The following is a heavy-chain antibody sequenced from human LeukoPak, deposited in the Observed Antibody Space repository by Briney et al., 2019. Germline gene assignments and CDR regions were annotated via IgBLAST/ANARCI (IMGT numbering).Heavy chain of an antibody. V-gene: IGHV1-69*01. D-gene: IGHD3-3*01. CDR3: ARVNYDVWSGYSFYHYYMDV. J-gene: IGHJ6*03. CDR2: IIPIFGTA. CDR1: GGTFSSYA. Sequence: GASVKVSCKASGGTFSSYAISWVRQAPGQGLEWMGGIIPIFGTANYAQKFQGRVTITADESTSTAYMELSSLRSEDTAVYYCARVNYDVWSGYSFYHYYMDVWGRGTTVTVSS.